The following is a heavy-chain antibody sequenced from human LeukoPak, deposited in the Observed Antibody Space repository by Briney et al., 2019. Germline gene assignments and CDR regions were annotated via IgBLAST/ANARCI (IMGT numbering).Heavy chain of an antibody. D-gene: IGHD3-10*01. CDR1: GFTFTSSA. Sequence: GASVKVSCKASGFTFTSSAMQWVRQARGQRLEWIGWIVVGSGNTNYAQKFQERVTITRDMSTSTAYMELSSLRSEDTAVYYCAAEMVRRVIGAFDIWGQGTMVTVSS. CDR2: IVVGSGNT. V-gene: IGHV1-58*02. CDR3: AAEMVRRVIGAFDI. J-gene: IGHJ3*02.